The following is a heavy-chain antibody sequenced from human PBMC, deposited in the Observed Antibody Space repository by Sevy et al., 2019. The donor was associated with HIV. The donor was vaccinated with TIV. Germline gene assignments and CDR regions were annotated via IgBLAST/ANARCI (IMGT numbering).Heavy chain of an antibody. V-gene: IGHV4-39*01. CDR2: IYYSGST. Sequence: SETLSLTCTVSGGSISSSSYYWGWIRQPPGKGLEWIGSIYYSGSTYYNPSLKSRVTISVDTPKNQFSLKLSSVTAADTAVYYCARHARGSSWARPRLTYFDYWGQGTLVTVSS. D-gene: IGHD6-13*01. J-gene: IGHJ4*02. CDR3: ARHARGSSWARPRLTYFDY. CDR1: GGSISSSSYY.